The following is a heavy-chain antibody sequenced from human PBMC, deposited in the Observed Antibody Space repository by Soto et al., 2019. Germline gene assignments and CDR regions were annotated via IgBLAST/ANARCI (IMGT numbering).Heavy chain of an antibody. V-gene: IGHV1-18*01. J-gene: IGHJ5*02. CDR3: ANDSSWYATGWFDP. Sequence: QVQLVQSGAEVKKPGASVKVSCKASGYTFTSYGISWVRQAPGQGLEWMGWISAHNGNTNYAQKLQGRVTMTTDTPTSPAHMGLRSLRSDDTAVYYCANDSSWYATGWFDPWGEGTLVTVSS. CDR2: ISAHNGNT. CDR1: GYTFTSYG. D-gene: IGHD6-13*01.